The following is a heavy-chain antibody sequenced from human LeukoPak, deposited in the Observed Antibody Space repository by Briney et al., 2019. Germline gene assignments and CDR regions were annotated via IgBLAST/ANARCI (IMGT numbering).Heavy chain of an antibody. Sequence: ASMKVSCKASGYTFTSYGISWVRQAPGQGLEWMGWISAYNGNTNYAQKLQGRVTMTTDTSTSTAYMELRSLRSDDTAVYYCARDRGIAAAGPLSDYFDYWGQGTLVTVSS. D-gene: IGHD6-13*01. J-gene: IGHJ4*02. CDR3: ARDRGIAAAGPLSDYFDY. CDR1: GYTFTSYG. CDR2: ISAYNGNT. V-gene: IGHV1-18*01.